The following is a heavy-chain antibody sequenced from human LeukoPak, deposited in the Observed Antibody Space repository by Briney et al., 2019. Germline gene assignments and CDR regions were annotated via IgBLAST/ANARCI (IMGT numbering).Heavy chain of an antibody. D-gene: IGHD5-24*01. Sequence: KPSETLSLTCTVSGGSISNSNYYWGWVRQPPGKGLEWIGTIYYSGNTYYTPSLKSRVTISVDTSKNQFSRRLSSVTAADTAVYFCMRHEEEDGYNAKPFDFWGQGTLVTVSS. CDR3: MRHEEEDGYNAKPFDF. V-gene: IGHV4-39*01. CDR1: GGSISNSNYY. J-gene: IGHJ4*02. CDR2: IYYSGNT.